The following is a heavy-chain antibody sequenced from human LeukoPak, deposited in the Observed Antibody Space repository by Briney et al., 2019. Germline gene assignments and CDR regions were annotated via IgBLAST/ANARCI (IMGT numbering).Heavy chain of an antibody. D-gene: IGHD1-26*01. CDR2: INPSGGST. CDR1: GYTFTSYY. Sequence: AASVKISCKASGYTFTSYYMHWVRQAPGQGLEWMGIINPSGGSTSYAQKFQGRVTMTRDMSTSTVYMELSSLRSEDTAVYYCARSVYPRENWFDPWGQGTLVTVSS. J-gene: IGHJ5*02. CDR3: ARSVYPRENWFDP. V-gene: IGHV1-46*01.